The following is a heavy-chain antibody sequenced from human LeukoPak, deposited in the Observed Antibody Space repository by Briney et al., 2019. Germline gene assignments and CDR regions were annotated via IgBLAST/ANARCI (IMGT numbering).Heavy chain of an antibody. CDR3: ASSTLVNTATGWFDP. J-gene: IGHJ5*02. V-gene: IGHV4-59*12. CDR1: GGSISSYY. Sequence: PSETLSLTCTVSGGSISSYYWSWIRQSPGKGREWIGYLYNSGSTNYNPSLKSRVTMSVGTSKNQISLKLSSVTAADTAMYYCASSTLVNTATGWFDPWGQGTLVTVSS. D-gene: IGHD4/OR15-4a*01. CDR2: LYNSGST.